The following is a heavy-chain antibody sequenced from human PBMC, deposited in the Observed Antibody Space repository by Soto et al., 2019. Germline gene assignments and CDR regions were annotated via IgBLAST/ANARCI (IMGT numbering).Heavy chain of an antibody. CDR1: GYSFTNYW. D-gene: IGHD6-13*01. V-gene: IGHV5-51*01. J-gene: IGHJ6*02. CDR3: AGTSAAGKYYYGMDV. CDR2: IYPGDSDT. Sequence: GESLKISCKGSGYSFTNYWIGWVRQMPGKGLEWMGIIYPGDSDTRYSPSFQGQVTISADKSISTAYLQWSSLKASDTAMYHCAGTSAAGKYYYGMDVWGQGTTVTVSS.